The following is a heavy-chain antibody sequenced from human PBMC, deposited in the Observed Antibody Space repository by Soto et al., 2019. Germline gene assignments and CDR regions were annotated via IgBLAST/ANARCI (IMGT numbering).Heavy chain of an antibody. V-gene: IGHV1-18*01. D-gene: IGHD6-6*01. J-gene: IGHJ5*02. CDR1: GYTFTSYG. CDR2: ISAYNGNT. Sequence: GASVKVSCKASGYTFTSYGISWVRQAPGQGLEWMGWISAYNGNTNYAQKLQGRVTMTTDTSTSTAYMELRSLRSDDTAVYYCARDSSSCLRPNWFDPWGQGSLVTVSS. CDR3: ARDSSSCLRPNWFDP.